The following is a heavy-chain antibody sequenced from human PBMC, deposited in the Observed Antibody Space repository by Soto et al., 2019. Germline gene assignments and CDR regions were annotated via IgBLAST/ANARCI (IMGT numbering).Heavy chain of an antibody. J-gene: IGHJ4*02. CDR3: AITIRSTLDY. CDR2: IYYSGST. Sequence: ETLSRTCTLSGGSRSSSSYYWGWIRQPPGKGLEWIGSIYYSGSTYYNPSLKSRVTISVDTSKNQFSLKLSSVTAADTAVYYCAITIRSTLDYWGQGTLVTVSS. D-gene: IGHD3-9*01. CDR1: GGSRSSSSYY. V-gene: IGHV4-39*01.